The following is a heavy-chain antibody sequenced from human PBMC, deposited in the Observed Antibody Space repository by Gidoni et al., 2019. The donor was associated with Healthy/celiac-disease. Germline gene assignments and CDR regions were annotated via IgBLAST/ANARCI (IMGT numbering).Heavy chain of an antibody. Sequence: QVQLVPSGAEVKKPGASVKVSCKASGYTFTCYYMHWVRQAPGQGLEWMGWINPNSGGTNYAQKFQGWVTMTRDTSISTAYMELSRLRSDDTAVYYCARASAGTRGRVYYYGMDVWGQGTTVTVSS. CDR2: INPNSGGT. CDR1: GYTFTCYY. J-gene: IGHJ6*02. V-gene: IGHV1-2*04. CDR3: ARASAGTRGRVYYYGMDV.